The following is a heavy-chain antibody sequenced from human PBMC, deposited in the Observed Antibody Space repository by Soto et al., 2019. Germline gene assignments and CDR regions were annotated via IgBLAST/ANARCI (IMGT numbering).Heavy chain of an antibody. CDR3: AREESGTYYLPQSIDY. J-gene: IGHJ4*02. CDR1: GFTFSDYS. D-gene: IGHD3-10*01. CDR2: ISSSSSSI. Sequence: EVKLVESGGGLVQPGGSLRLSCDASGFTFSDYSMNWVRQAPGKGLEWVSYISSSSSSIYYADSVRGRFTISTDNAKTSLYLHMNSLRDEDTAVYYCAREESGTYYLPQSIDYWGQGTLFTVSS. V-gene: IGHV3-48*02.